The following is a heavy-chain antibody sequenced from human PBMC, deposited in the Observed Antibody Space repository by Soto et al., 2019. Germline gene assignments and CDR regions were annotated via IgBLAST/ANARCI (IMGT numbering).Heavy chain of an antibody. D-gene: IGHD5-18*01. V-gene: IGHV5-51*01. Sequence: GESLKISGKGSGYSFTSYWIGWVRQMPGKGLEWMGIIYPGDSDTRYSPSFQGQVTISADKSISTAYLQWSSLKASDTAMYYCARRGYSYGTYYYGMDVWGQGTTVTVSS. CDR2: IYPGDSDT. CDR1: GYSFTSYW. CDR3: ARRGYSYGTYYYGMDV. J-gene: IGHJ6*02.